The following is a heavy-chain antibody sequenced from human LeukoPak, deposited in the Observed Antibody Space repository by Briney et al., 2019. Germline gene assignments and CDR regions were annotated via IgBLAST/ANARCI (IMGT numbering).Heavy chain of an antibody. J-gene: IGHJ4*02. CDR3: ARNHDDTGYYDAYFDY. CDR1: GGTFSNYA. Sequence: SVKVSCKASGGTFSNYAINWVRQAPGQGLDWMGGIIPMFATVNYAQKFQGRVTITTDESTNTAYMELSGLRSEDTAVYYCARNHDDTGYYDAYFDYWGQGTLVTVSS. V-gene: IGHV1-69*05. D-gene: IGHD3-22*01. CDR2: IIPMFATV.